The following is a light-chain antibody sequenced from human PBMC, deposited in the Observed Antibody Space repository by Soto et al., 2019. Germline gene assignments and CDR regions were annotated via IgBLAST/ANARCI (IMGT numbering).Light chain of an antibody. Sequence: EVVLTQSPDTLSLPPGERATLSCRASQSISSYLACYQQKPGQAPRLLIYDASSKATGIPARFSGSGSGTDFNLTIRGLEPEDFAVYYCQHLTDWLPQWTFGQGTKVEIK. J-gene: IGKJ1*01. CDR3: QHLTDWLPQWT. V-gene: IGKV3-11*01. CDR1: QSISSY. CDR2: DAS.